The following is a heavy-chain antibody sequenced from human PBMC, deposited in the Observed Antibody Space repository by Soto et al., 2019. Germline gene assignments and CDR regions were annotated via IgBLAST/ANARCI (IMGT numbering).Heavy chain of an antibody. CDR3: ARVSASGWHVNGRDYFDS. CDR1: GFTFSNYY. D-gene: IGHD6-19*01. CDR2: ISSREVTV. Sequence: GGSLRLSCAASGFTFSNYYMTWIRQAPGKGLECLSYISSREVTVYYADSVKGRFTISRDNTKNSLYLQMTTLRDEDTAVYYCARVSASGWHVNGRDYFDSWGQGTLVTVSS. V-gene: IGHV3-11*01. J-gene: IGHJ4*02.